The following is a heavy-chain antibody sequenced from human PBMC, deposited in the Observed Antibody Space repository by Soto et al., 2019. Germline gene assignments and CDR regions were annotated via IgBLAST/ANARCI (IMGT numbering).Heavy chain of an antibody. D-gene: IGHD2-2*01. J-gene: IGHJ6*02. CDR1: GFTFDDYA. CDR2: ISWDGGST. Sequence: EVQLVESGGVVVQPGGSLRLSCAASGFTFDDYAMHWVRQAPGKGLEWVSLISWDGGSTYYADSVKGRFTISRDNSKNSLYLQMNSLRAEDTALYYCAKGGAPAVHFDFYYYYYGMDVWGQGTTVTVSS. CDR3: AKGGAPAVHFDFYYYYYGMDV. V-gene: IGHV3-43D*04.